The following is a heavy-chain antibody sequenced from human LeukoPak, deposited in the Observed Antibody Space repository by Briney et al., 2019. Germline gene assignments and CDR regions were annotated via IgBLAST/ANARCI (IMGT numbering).Heavy chain of an antibody. CDR1: GGSVSSGSYY. J-gene: IGHJ4*02. D-gene: IGHD5-24*01. V-gene: IGHV4-61*01. CDR2: IYYSGST. Sequence: SETLSLTCTVSGGSVSSGSYYWSWIRQPPGKGLEWIGYIYYSGSTNYNPSLKSRVTISVDTSKNQFSLKLSSVTAADTAVYYCARAGRDGYNFGGNYFDYWGQGTLVTVSS. CDR3: ARAGRDGYNFGGNYFDY.